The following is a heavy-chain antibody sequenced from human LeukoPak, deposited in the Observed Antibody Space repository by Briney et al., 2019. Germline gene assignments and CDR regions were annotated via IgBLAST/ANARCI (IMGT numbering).Heavy chain of an antibody. J-gene: IGHJ6*03. V-gene: IGHV3-21*01. Sequence: GTLRLSCAASGFTFSSYSMNWVRQAPGKGLEWVSSISSSSSYIYYADSVKGRFTISRDNAKNSLYLQMNSLRAEDTAVYYCARDGRYSYGYHYYYYYMDVWGKGTTVTVSS. D-gene: IGHD5-18*01. CDR3: ARDGRYSYGYHYYYYYMDV. CDR2: ISSSSSYI. CDR1: GFTFSSYS.